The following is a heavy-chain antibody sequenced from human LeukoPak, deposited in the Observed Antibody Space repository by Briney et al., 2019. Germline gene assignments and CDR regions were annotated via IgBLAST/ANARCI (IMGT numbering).Heavy chain of an antibody. Sequence: SETLSLTCTVSGGSMISHYWSWIRQPPGKGLEWIGYVYYSGSINYSPSLTGRVTISVDTSKNQFSLKLSSVTAADTAVYYCVRGGYYFDFWGQGTLVTVAS. CDR2: VYYSGSI. V-gene: IGHV4-59*11. CDR3: VRGGYYFDF. J-gene: IGHJ4*02. D-gene: IGHD3-16*01. CDR1: GGSMISHY.